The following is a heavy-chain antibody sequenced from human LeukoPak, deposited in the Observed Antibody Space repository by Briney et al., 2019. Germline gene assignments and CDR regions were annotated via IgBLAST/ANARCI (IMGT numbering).Heavy chain of an antibody. Sequence: SDTLSLTCTVSGDSVTSGTFYWAWLRQPPGKGLEWIATVYYSGSTYYNPSLKSRVPISIDTSKTQFSLKPRSVVAPDTALYYCARHSGSGSLSRPFDPWGQGTLVTVSS. V-gene: IGHV4-39*01. CDR1: GDSVTSGTFY. D-gene: IGHD3-10*01. J-gene: IGHJ5*02. CDR2: VYYSGST. CDR3: ARHSGSGSLSRPFDP.